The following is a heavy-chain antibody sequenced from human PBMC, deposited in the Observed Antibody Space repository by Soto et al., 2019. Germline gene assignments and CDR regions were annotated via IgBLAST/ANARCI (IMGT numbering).Heavy chain of an antibody. V-gene: IGHV3-23*01. CDR3: AKDGTFSSISLYYFDY. Sequence: EVQLLESGGGLVQPGGSLRLSCAASGFTFSPYAMSWVRQAPGKGLEWVSAISGSGGSSYYAASVKGRFTISRDDSKNTLYLQMTSLRAEDTAVYYCAKDGTFSSISLYYFDYWGLGTLVTVSS. CDR1: GFTFSPYA. D-gene: IGHD3-3*02. CDR2: ISGSGGSS. J-gene: IGHJ4*02.